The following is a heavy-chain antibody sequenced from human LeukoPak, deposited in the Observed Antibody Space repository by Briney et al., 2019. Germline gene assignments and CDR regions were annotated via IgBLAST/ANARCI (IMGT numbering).Heavy chain of an antibody. Sequence: GGSLRLSCAASGFTFSSYSMNWVRQAPGKGLEWVSSISSSSSYIYYADSVKGRFTISRDNAKNSLYLQMNSPRAEDTAVYYCARSGPIPGIAAAGTRGGSRPKNYYMDVWGKGTTVTVSS. CDR1: GFTFSSYS. CDR3: ARSGPIPGIAAAGTRGGSRPKNYYMDV. CDR2: ISSSSSYI. D-gene: IGHD6-13*01. V-gene: IGHV3-21*01. J-gene: IGHJ6*03.